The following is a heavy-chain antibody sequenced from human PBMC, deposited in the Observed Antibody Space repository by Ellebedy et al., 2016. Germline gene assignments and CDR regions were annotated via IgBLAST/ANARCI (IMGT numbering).Heavy chain of an antibody. J-gene: IGHJ3*02. Sequence: ASVKVSXKASGYTFTGYYMHWVRQAPGQGLEWMGWINPNSGGTNYAQKFQGRVTMTRDTSISTAYMELSRLRSDDTAVYYCARDIGVGCSSTSCYGDAFDIWGQGTMVTVSS. D-gene: IGHD2-2*01. V-gene: IGHV1-2*02. CDR2: INPNSGGT. CDR1: GYTFTGYY. CDR3: ARDIGVGCSSTSCYGDAFDI.